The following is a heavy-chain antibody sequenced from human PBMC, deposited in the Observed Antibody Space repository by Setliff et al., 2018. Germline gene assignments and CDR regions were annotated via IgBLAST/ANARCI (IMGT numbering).Heavy chain of an antibody. CDR3: ARDLRAATATGEYYFDF. Sequence: GASVKVSCKASGYTFTDYYIQWMRQAPGQGLEWMGWINPNTGSTYYRQRFQGRVTMTRDTSISTAYMDVNRLKSDDTAVYYCARDLRAATATGEYYFDFWGQGTLVTVSS. D-gene: IGHD6-13*01. CDR2: INPNTGST. V-gene: IGHV1-2*02. CDR1: GYTFTDYY. J-gene: IGHJ4*02.